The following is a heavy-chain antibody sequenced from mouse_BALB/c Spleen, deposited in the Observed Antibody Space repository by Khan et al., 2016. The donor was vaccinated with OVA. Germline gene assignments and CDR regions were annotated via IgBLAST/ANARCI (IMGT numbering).Heavy chain of an antibody. CDR3: ARKKYGNYVSLDY. Sequence: QVTLKESGPGLVAPSQSLSITCTVSGFSLSRYSIHWVRQPPGKGLEWLGMIWSGGSTDYNSAPESRLSISTDNSKSQVFLIMNSLQTDDTAMYYYARKKYGNYVSLDYWGQGTSVTVSS. D-gene: IGHD2-10*02. CDR2: IWSGGST. J-gene: IGHJ4*01. CDR1: GFSLSRYS. V-gene: IGHV2-6-4*01.